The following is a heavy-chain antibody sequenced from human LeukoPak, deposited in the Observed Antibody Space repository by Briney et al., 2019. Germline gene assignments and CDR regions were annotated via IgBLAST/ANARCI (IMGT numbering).Heavy chain of an antibody. D-gene: IGHD3-22*01. J-gene: IGHJ4*02. CDR3: ASIGSGYYFDY. V-gene: IGHV3-48*03. CDR2: ISSSGSTI. CDR1: GFTFRSYE. Sequence: GGSLRLSCAASGFTFRSYEMNWVRQAPGKGLEWVSYISSSGSTIYYADSVKGRFTISRDNAKNSLYLQMNSLRAEDTAVYYCASIGSGYYFDYWGQGTLVTVSS.